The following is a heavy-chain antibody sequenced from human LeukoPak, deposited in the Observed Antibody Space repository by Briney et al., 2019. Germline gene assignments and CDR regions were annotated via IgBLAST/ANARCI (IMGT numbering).Heavy chain of an antibody. CDR1: GGSISSYY. CDR2: IYYSGST. J-gene: IGHJ4*02. V-gene: IGHV4-59*01. Sequence: SETLSLSCTVSGGSISSYYWSWIRQPPGKGLEWIGYIYYSGSTNYNPSLKSRVTISVDTSKSQFSLKLSSVTAADTAVYYCARLGGYGYFDYWGQGTLVTVSS. CDR3: ARLGGYGYFDY. D-gene: IGHD5-12*01.